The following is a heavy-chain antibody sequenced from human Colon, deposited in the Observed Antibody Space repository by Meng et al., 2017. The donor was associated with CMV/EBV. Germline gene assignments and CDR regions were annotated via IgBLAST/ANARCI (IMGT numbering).Heavy chain of an antibody. J-gene: IGHJ4*02. CDR3: VRKSLSGQPYFDY. CDR1: GYTFSNYG. CDR2: IVPKYDMT. D-gene: IGHD3-9*01. Sequence: KISCKATGYTFSNYGMSWVRQAPGQGLEWVGGIVPKYDMTNFAQKFQGRLAMTADKTTDTAYLELSSLRSEDTAVYYCVRKSLSGQPYFDYWGQGTLVTVSS. V-gene: IGHV1-69*17.